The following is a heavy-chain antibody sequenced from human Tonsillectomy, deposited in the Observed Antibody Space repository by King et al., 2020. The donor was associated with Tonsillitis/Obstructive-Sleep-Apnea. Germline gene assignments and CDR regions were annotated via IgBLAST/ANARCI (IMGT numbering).Heavy chain of an antibody. V-gene: IGHV1-46*01. D-gene: IGHD2-21*01. CDR2: INPSGGST. Sequence: QLVQSGAEVKKPGASVKVSCKASGYTFTSYYMHWVRQAPGQGLEWMGIINPSGGSTSYSQKFQGRVTMTRDTSTSTVYMELRSRRSEDTAVYYLARDPLLGFHFYYYYMDVWGEGTTVTVSS. CDR3: ARDPLLGFHFYYYYMDV. J-gene: IGHJ6*03. CDR1: GYTFTSYY.